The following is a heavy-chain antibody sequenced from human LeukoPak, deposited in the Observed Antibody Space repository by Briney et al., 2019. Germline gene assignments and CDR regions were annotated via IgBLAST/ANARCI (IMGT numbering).Heavy chain of an antibody. D-gene: IGHD6-13*01. CDR1: GFTVSINY. Sequence: GSLRLSCAASGFTVSINYMSWVRQAPGKGLEWVSVIYSGGSTYHADSGRGRFTISRDNSKNTVYLQMNSLRAEDTAVYYCARGPDSSNWYEPVDYWGQGTLVTVSS. CDR3: ARGPDSSNWYEPVDY. J-gene: IGHJ4*02. CDR2: IYSGGST. V-gene: IGHV3-66*01.